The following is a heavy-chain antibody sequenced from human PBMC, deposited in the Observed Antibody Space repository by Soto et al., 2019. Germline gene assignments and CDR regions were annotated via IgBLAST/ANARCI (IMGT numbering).Heavy chain of an antibody. D-gene: IGHD3-22*01. CDR1: GGSISSGDYY. CDR3: ARGGSGYDAFNI. CDR2: IYYSGST. Sequence: SETLSLTCTVSGGSISSGDYYWSWIRQPPGKGLEWIGYIYYSGSTYYNPSLKSRVTISVDTSKNQFSLKLSSVTAADTAVYYCARGGSGYDAFNIWGQGTMVTVS. J-gene: IGHJ3*02. V-gene: IGHV4-30-4*01.